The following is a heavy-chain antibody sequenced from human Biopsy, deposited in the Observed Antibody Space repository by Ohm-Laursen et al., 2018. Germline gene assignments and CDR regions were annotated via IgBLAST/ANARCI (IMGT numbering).Heavy chain of an antibody. CDR1: GYTFTSYD. CDR3: ARGSFWFGGNYYYYGMDV. D-gene: IGHD3-10*01. CDR2: MNPNSGNT. V-gene: IGHV1-8*01. Sequence: VASVKVSCKASGYTFTSYDINWVRQATGQGLEWMGWMNPNSGNTDYAQKFQGRVTMTRNTSISIAYMELNSLRSEDTAVYYCARGSFWFGGNYYYYGMDVWGQGTTVTVSS. J-gene: IGHJ6*02.